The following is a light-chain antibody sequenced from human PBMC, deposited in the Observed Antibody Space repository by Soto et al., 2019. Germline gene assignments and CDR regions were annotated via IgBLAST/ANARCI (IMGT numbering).Light chain of an antibody. CDR1: SSNIGSHA. CDR2: TTN. CDR3: AAWDGSLNVYV. J-gene: IGLJ1*01. V-gene: IGLV1-44*01. Sequence: QSVLTQPPSASGTPGQRVTISCSGSSSNIGSHAVNWYRQLPGTAPKLLIYTTNQRPSGVAARFFGSKSGTSASLAISGLQSEDEADYYCAAWDGSLNVYVFGTGTKVTAL.